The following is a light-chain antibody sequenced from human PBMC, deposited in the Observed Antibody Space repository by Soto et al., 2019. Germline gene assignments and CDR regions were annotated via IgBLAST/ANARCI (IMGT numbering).Light chain of an antibody. CDR1: QSVSSS. CDR2: EAS. J-gene: IGKJ1*01. CDR3: QDYNNWPWT. Sequence: EIVMTQSPATLSVSPGERATLSCRASQSVSSSLAWYQQTPGQAPRLLIYEASNRATGIPARFSGSGSGADFTLTISSLEPEDFAVYYCQDYNNWPWTCGQGTKVDIK. V-gene: IGKV3-11*01.